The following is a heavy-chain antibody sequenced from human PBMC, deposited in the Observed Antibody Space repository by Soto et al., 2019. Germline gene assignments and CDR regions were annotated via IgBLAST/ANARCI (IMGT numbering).Heavy chain of an antibody. CDR3: ARELNTESSAYYSFAF. CDR1: GYTFTAYG. CDR2: VSTNDHRT. J-gene: IGHJ4*02. V-gene: IGHV1-18*01. Sequence: QVQMVQSGPEVKMPGASVKVSCKTSGYTFTAYGLAWLRQAPGQRPEWMGWVSTNDHRTNYARKFQGRVTMTTDRSTTTTSMELRSLGTDDTAVYYCARELNTESSAYYSFAFWGQGTLVTVSS. D-gene: IGHD3-22*01.